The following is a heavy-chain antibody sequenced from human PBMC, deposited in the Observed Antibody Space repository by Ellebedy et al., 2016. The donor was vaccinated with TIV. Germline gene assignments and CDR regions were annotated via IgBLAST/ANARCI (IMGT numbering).Heavy chain of an antibody. CDR2: ISSSGSTV. J-gene: IGHJ3*02. CDR1: RFTFSDAY. Sequence: GESLKISCAVSRFTFSDAYMSWVRQAPGKGLEWVSYISSSGSTVYYPDSVKGRFTISRDNAKKSLYLQMDGLRADDTAVYYCASGAFDIWGQGTTVTVSS. V-gene: IGHV3-11*01. CDR3: ASGAFDI.